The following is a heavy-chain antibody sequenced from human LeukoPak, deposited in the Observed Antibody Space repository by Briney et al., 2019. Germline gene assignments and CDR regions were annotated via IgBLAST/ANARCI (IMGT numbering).Heavy chain of an antibody. D-gene: IGHD4-17*01. V-gene: IGHV4-34*01. CDR1: GGSFSGYY. CDR3: ARGGDGDFVDY. J-gene: IGHJ4*02. Sequence: SETLSLTCAGYGGSFSGYYWSWIRQPPGKGLEWIGEINHSGSTNYNPSLKSRVTISVDTSKNQFSLKLSSVTAADTAVYYCARGGDGDFVDYWGQGTLVTVSS. CDR2: INHSGST.